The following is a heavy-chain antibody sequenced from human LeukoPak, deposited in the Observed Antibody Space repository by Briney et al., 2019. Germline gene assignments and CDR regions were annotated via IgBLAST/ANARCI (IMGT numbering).Heavy chain of an antibody. CDR1: GFTFSSYG. CDR3: ARDRLFYYDSSGYGDY. CDR2: IRYDGNNK. J-gene: IGHJ4*02. Sequence: GGSLRLSCAASGFTFSSYGMHWVRHAPGKGLEWVAFIRYDGNNKYYTDSVKGRFTTSRDNAKNSLYLQMNSLRAEDTAVYYCARDRLFYYDSSGYGDYWGQGTLVTVSS. D-gene: IGHD3-22*01. V-gene: IGHV3-30*12.